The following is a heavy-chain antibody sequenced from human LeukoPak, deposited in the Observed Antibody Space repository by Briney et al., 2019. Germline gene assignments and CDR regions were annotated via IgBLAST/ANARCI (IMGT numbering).Heavy chain of an antibody. CDR1: GASFSAYY. V-gene: IGHV4-34*01. CDR3: ARRTRFGDFIDY. Sequence: SETLSLTCAVSGASFSAYYWSWIRQPPEKGLEWLGEINHTGITDYNPSLKSRVTISVDTSKNQFSLRLSPVTAADSAVYYCARRTRFGDFIDYWGQGTLVTVSS. D-gene: IGHD3-10*01. CDR2: INHTGIT. J-gene: IGHJ4*02.